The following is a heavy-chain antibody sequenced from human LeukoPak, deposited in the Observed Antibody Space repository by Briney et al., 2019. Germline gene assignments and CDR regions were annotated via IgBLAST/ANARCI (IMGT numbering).Heavy chain of an antibody. CDR2: ISYDGSNK. CDR3: AKDRESSYGLLWFGELLCDIDY. J-gene: IGHJ4*02. CDR1: GFTFSSYV. D-gene: IGHD3-10*01. V-gene: IGHV3-30*18. Sequence: SGGSLRLSCAASGFTFSSYVMHWVRQAPGKGLEWVAVISYDGSNKYYADSVKGRFTISRDNSKNTLYLQMNSLRAEDTAVYYCAKDRESSYGLLWFGELLCDIDYWRQGTLVTVSS.